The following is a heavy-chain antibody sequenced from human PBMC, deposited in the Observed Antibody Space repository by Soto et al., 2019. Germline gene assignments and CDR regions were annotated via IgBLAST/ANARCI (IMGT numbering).Heavy chain of an antibody. CDR2: IFSSGST. J-gene: IGHJ4*02. Sequence: TLSLTCTVSGGSINTFYWSWVRQPAGKGLAWIGRIFSSGSTSFNPSLESRVAMSVDTSKNHFSLNLSSVTAADMAVYYCAREGSYSAYNFAHGIQLWSFDFWGQGALVTVSS. D-gene: IGHD5-12*01. CDR1: GGSINTFY. V-gene: IGHV4-4*07. CDR3: AREGSYSAYNFAHGIQLWSFDF.